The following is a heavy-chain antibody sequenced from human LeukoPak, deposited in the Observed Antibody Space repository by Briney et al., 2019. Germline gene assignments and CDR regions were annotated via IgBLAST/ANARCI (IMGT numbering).Heavy chain of an antibody. D-gene: IGHD2-2*02. CDR2: ISGYNSKP. J-gene: IGHJ6*03. CDR1: GYSFTNYG. Sequence: ASVKVSCKTSGYSFTNYGITWVRQAPGQGLEWMGWISGYNSKPFYAQNFQGRVTMTTDTSTSTVYMEVRSLRSDDTAVYYCARVAAEVVGVPGAIGFGWLRRDYYYMDVWGKGTTVIVSS. V-gene: IGHV1-18*01. CDR3: ARVAAEVVGVPGAIGFGWLRRDYYYMDV.